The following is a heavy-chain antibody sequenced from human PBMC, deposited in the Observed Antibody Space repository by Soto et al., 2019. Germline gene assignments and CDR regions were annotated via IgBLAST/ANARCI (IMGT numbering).Heavy chain of an antibody. Sequence: EVQLLESGGGLVQPGGSLRLSCAASGFTFSFFAMNWVRQAPGKGLEWASGISDSGGSTYYADSVNGRFTISGDNPKNTFSLQIISLRAEDTAIYYRAKDAFRWLDQDYWGQGTLVTVSS. CDR3: AKDAFRWLDQDY. J-gene: IGHJ4*02. D-gene: IGHD6-19*01. CDR1: GFTFSFFA. CDR2: ISDSGGST. V-gene: IGHV3-23*01.